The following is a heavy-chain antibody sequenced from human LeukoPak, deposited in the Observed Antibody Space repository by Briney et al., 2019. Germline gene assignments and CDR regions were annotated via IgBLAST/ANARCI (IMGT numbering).Heavy chain of an antibody. D-gene: IGHD5-12*01. J-gene: IGHJ6*03. CDR2: IYSGGST. Sequence: PGGSLRLSCAASGFTVSSNYMSWVRQAPGKGQEWVSVIYSGGSTYYADSVKGRITISRDNSKNTLYLQMNSLRAEDTAVYYCARGFRGYDWGYYVDVWGKGTTVTISS. CDR1: GFTVSSNY. CDR3: ARGFRGYDWGYYVDV. V-gene: IGHV3-53*01.